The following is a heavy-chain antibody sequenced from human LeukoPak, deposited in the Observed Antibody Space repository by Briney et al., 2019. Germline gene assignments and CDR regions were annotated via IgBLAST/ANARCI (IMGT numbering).Heavy chain of an antibody. V-gene: IGHV5-51*01. CDR3: ARHSTYYYDSSGYYYYYYYMDV. Sequence: GESLKISCKGSGYRFTSYWIGWVRQMPGKGLEWMGIIYPGDSDTRYSPSFQGQVTISADKSISTAYLQWSSLKASDTAMYYCARHSTYYYDSSGYYYYYYYMDVWGKGTTVTVSS. D-gene: IGHD3-22*01. J-gene: IGHJ6*03. CDR1: GYRFTSYW. CDR2: IYPGDSDT.